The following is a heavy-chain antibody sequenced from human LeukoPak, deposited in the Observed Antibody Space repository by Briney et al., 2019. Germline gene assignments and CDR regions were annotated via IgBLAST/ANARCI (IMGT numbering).Heavy chain of an antibody. CDR3: AKEGGYCSGGSCYSDWFDP. CDR1: GFTVSSNY. V-gene: IGHV3-53*01. J-gene: IGHJ5*02. D-gene: IGHD2-15*01. CDR2: IYSGGST. Sequence: GESLRLSCAASGFTVSSNYMSWVRQAPGKGLEWVSTIYSGGSTYYADSVKGRFTISRDNSKNTLYLQMNSLRAEDTAVYYCAKEGGYCSGGSCYSDWFDPWGQGTLVTVSS.